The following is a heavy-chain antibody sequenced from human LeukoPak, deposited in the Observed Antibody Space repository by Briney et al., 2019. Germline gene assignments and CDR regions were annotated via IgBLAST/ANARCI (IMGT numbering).Heavy chain of an antibody. CDR2: IYYSGST. CDR3: ARTLGYCSSTSCYPLYFDY. J-gene: IGHJ4*02. CDR1: GGSISSGGYY. Sequence: SETLSLTCTVSGGSISSGGYYWSWICQHPGKGLEWIGYIYYSGSTYYNPSLKSRVTISVDTSKNQFSLKLSSVTAADTAVYYCARTLGYCSSTSCYPLYFDYWGQGTLVTVSS. D-gene: IGHD2-2*01. V-gene: IGHV4-30-4*08.